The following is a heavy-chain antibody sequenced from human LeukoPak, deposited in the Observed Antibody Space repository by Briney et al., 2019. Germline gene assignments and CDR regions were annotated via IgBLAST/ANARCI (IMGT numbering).Heavy chain of an antibody. V-gene: IGHV1-69*05. CDR2: IIPIFDSP. CDR1: GVTFRDYA. J-gene: IGHJ4*02. Sequence: SVSLSCTASGVTFRDYALSWGRLAPGQGLEWMGGIIPIFDSPTYAQKFQDRVTMTIDESTATAYLELNRLRSDDTAIYYCARQVVAAGFDDWGQGTLVTVSS. CDR3: ARQVVAAGFDD. D-gene: IGHD6-25*01.